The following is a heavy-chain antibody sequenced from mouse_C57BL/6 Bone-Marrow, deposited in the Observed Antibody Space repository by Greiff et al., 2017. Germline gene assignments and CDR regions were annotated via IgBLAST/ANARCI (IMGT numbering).Heavy chain of an antibody. CDR3: AKHEDYGSSYVAWFAY. J-gene: IGHJ3*01. V-gene: IGHV2-9*01. D-gene: IGHD1-1*01. CDR2: IWGGGST. Sequence: VKLVASGPGLVAPSQSLSITCTVSGFSLTSYGVDWVRQPPGKGLEWLGVIWGGGSTNYNSALMSRLSISKDNSKSQVFLKMNRLQTDDTAMYYCAKHEDYGSSYVAWFAYWGQGTLVTVSA. CDR1: GFSLTSYG.